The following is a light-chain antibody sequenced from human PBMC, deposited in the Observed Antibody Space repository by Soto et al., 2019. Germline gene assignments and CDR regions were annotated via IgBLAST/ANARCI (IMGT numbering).Light chain of an antibody. CDR1: QSISSW. J-gene: IGKJ2*01. Sequence: DIQMTQSPSTLSASVGDRVTITCRASQSISSWLAWYQQKPGKAPKLLIYKASSLESGVPSRFSGSGSGTEFTLTISSLQPDDFATYYCQQYNSYTYPFGQGTKVDIX. CDR2: KAS. CDR3: QQYNSYTYP. V-gene: IGKV1-5*03.